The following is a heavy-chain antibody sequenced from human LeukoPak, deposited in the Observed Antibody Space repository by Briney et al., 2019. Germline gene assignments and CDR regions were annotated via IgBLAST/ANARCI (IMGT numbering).Heavy chain of an antibody. CDR1: GYSFTSYW. V-gene: IGHV5-51*01. CDR3: ARLRYYYDSSGPPPYFDY. J-gene: IGHJ4*02. CDR2: IYPGDSDT. Sequence: GESLKISCKGSGYSFTSYWIGCVRQMPAKGLEWMGIIYPGDSDTRYSPSFQGQVTISADKSISTAYLQWSSLKASDTAMYYCARLRYYYDSSGPPPYFDYWGQGTLVTVSS. D-gene: IGHD3-22*01.